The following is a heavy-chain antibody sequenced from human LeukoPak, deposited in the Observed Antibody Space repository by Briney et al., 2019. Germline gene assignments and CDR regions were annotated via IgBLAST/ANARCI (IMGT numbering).Heavy chain of an antibody. D-gene: IGHD2-15*01. V-gene: IGHV3-7*05. CDR3: ARDYCSGGTCYKGY. Sequence: PGGSLRLSCAASGFTFSSYWMSWVRRAPGKGLGWLANIKQDGSEKYYVGSVKGRFTISRDNAKNSLYLQMNSLRAEDTAVYYCARDYCSGGTCYKGYWGQGTLVTVSS. J-gene: IGHJ4*02. CDR2: IKQDGSEK. CDR1: GFTFSSYW.